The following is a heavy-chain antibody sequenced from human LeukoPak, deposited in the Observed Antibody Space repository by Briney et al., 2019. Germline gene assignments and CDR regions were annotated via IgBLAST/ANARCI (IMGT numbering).Heavy chain of an antibody. CDR3: AKDVGYGTNPGGY. D-gene: IGHD4/OR15-4a*01. CDR1: GFTFSSYA. Sequence: GGSLRLSCAASGFTFSSYAMSWVRQAPGKGLEWVSAISGSGGRTHYADSVKGRFTISRDNSKNTLYLQMNSLRAEDTAVYYCAKDVGYGTNPGGYWGQGTLVTVSS. J-gene: IGHJ4*02. CDR2: ISGSGGRT. V-gene: IGHV3-23*01.